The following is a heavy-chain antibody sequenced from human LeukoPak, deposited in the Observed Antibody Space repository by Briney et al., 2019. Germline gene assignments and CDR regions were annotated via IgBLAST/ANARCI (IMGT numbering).Heavy chain of an antibody. D-gene: IGHD6-19*01. CDR3: AREGGQWLVRKSWFDP. V-gene: IGHV6-1*01. CDR2: TYYRSKWYN. CDR1: GDSVSSNSAA. Sequence: PSQTLSLTCAISGDSVSSNSAAWNWIRQSPSRGLEWLGRTYYRSKWYNDYAVSVKSRITINPDTSKNQFSLQLNSVTPEDTAVYYCAREGGQWLVRKSWFDPWGQGTLVTVSS. J-gene: IGHJ5*02.